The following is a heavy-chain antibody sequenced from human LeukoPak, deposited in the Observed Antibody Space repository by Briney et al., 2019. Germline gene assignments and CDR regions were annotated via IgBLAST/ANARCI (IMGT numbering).Heavy chain of an antibody. D-gene: IGHD3-10*01. J-gene: IGHJ6*02. V-gene: IGHV3-33*01. CDR3: ARGFGESKMDV. CDR2: IWYDGKDE. Sequence: GGSLRLSCATSGFTFTSHGMHWVRQAPGAGLEWVAAIWYDGKDEFYADSVRGRFTISRDDSQNTLYLQMNSLRTEDTALYHCARGFGESKMDVWGQGTTVTVSS. CDR1: GFTFTSHG.